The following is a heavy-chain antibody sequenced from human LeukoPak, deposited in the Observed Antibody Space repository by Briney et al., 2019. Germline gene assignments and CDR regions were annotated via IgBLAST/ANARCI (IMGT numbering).Heavy chain of an antibody. J-gene: IGHJ4*02. V-gene: IGHV1-69*04. CDR2: IIPILGIA. CDR1: GGTFSSYA. Sequence: SVKVSCKASGGTFSSYAISWVRQAPGQGLEWMGRIIPILGIANYAQKFQGRVTITADKSTSTAYMELRSLRSDDTAVYYCARDQNWNGDYWGQGTLVTVSS. CDR3: ARDQNWNGDY. D-gene: IGHD1-1*01.